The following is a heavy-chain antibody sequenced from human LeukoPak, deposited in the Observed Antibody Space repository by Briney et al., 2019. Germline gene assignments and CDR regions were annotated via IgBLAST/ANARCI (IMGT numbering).Heavy chain of an antibody. V-gene: IGHV1-2*02. Sequence: ASVKVSCKASGYTFTGYYMHWVRQAPGQGLEWMGWINPASGATYYAQKFRDRVTMTRDTSITTGYMELSRLISDDTAMYYCASYYDSSGYHPSRFDYWGQGTLVTVSS. CDR1: GYTFTGYY. D-gene: IGHD3-22*01. J-gene: IGHJ4*02. CDR3: ASYYDSSGYHPSRFDY. CDR2: INPASGAT.